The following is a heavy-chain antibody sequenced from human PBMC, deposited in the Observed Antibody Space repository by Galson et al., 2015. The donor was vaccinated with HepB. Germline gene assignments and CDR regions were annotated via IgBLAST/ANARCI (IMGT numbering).Heavy chain of an antibody. CDR1: GFTFSSYW. D-gene: IGHD3-3*01. Sequence: LRLSCAASGFTFSSYWMHWVRQAPGKGLVWVSRINSDGSSTSYTDSVKGRFTISRDNAKNTLYLQMNSLRAEDTAVYYCARGAQYYDFWSGYYTNWFDPWGQGTLVTVSS. V-gene: IGHV3-74*01. J-gene: IGHJ5*02. CDR3: ARGAQYYDFWSGYYTNWFDP. CDR2: INSDGSST.